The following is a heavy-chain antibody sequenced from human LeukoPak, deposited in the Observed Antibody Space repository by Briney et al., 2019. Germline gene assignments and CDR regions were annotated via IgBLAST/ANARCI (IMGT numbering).Heavy chain of an antibody. CDR3: ARDRRVYGDYLIGMDV. J-gene: IGHJ6*02. Sequence: GSLRLSCAASGFTVSSNYMSWVRQPPGEGLEWVGEIYHSGSTNYNPSLKSRVTISIDKSKNQFSLKLSSVTAADTAVYYCARDRRVYGDYLIGMDVWGQGTTVTVSS. V-gene: IGHV4-4*02. CDR2: IYHSGST. CDR1: GFTVSSNYM. D-gene: IGHD4-17*01.